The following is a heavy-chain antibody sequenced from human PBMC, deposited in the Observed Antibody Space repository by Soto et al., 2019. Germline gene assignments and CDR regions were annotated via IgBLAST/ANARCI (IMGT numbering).Heavy chain of an antibody. Sequence: GGSLRLSCAASGFTFSSYSMNWVRQAPGKGLEWVSYISSSSSTIYYADSVKGRFTISRDNAKNSLYLQMNSLRDEDTAVYYCARVLYYDFDRATFDYWGQGTLVTVSS. CDR1: GFTFSSYS. J-gene: IGHJ4*02. D-gene: IGHD3-3*01. CDR2: ISSSSSTI. CDR3: ARVLYYDFDRATFDY. V-gene: IGHV3-48*02.